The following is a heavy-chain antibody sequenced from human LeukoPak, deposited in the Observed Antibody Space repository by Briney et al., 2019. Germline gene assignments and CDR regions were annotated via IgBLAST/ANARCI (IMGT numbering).Heavy chain of an antibody. J-gene: IGHJ4*02. CDR2: ISSSSSYI. D-gene: IGHD3-3*01. V-gene: IGHV3-21*04. CDR3: AKESYYDFWSGSFDY. CDR1: GFTFSSYS. Sequence: GGSLRLSCAASGFTFSSYSMNWVRQAPGKGLEWVSSISSSSSYIYYADSVKGRFTISRDNAKNTLYLQMSSLRAEDTAVYYCAKESYYDFWSGSFDYWGQGTLVTVSS.